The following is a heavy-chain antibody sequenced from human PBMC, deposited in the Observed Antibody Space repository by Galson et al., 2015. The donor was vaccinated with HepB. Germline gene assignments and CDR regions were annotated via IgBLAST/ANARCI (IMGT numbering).Heavy chain of an antibody. CDR1: GFTVSTNY. J-gene: IGHJ4*02. CDR3: ARDIRGSYYLGY. Sequence: LRLSCAASGFTVSTNYMSWVRQAPGKGLEWVSVIYGGDSAYYVDSVKGRFTYYADSVRGRFTISRDNSKNTLYLQMNSLRAEDTAVYYCARDIRGSYYLGYWGQGTLVTVSS. D-gene: IGHD1-26*01. CDR2: IYGGDSAYYVDSVKGRFT. V-gene: IGHV3-53*01.